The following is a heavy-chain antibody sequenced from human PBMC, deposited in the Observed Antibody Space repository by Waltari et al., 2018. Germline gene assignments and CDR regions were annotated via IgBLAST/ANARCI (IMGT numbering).Heavy chain of an antibody. CDR3: VRLEDCTGPGGHCYSGDPFALDV. Sequence: QVQLQQWGAGLLQSSETLSLTCAVYGGSFSAYYWGWVRQPPGKGLEWIGEINHAGYTNHNPSLRSRVTMSADTSKSQFSLKLNSVTAADTAVYYCVRLEDCTGPGGHCYSGDPFALDVWGQGTTVTVSS. CDR2: INHAGYT. V-gene: IGHV4-34*02. CDR1: GGSFSAYY. D-gene: IGHD2-15*01. J-gene: IGHJ6*02.